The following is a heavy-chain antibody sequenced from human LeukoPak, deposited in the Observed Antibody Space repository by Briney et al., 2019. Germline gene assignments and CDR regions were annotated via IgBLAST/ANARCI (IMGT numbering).Heavy chain of an antibody. CDR3: ARAMVRGVIPY. CDR2: INSDGSST. CDR1: GFTFSTYW. J-gene: IGHJ4*02. V-gene: IGHV3-74*01. D-gene: IGHD3-10*01. Sequence: PGGSLRLSCAASGFTFSTYWMHWVRQAPGKGLVWVSRINSDGSSTSYADSVKGRFTISRDNSRNIMNLQTDSLRPEDTALYYCARAMVRGVIPYWGQGTLVTVSS.